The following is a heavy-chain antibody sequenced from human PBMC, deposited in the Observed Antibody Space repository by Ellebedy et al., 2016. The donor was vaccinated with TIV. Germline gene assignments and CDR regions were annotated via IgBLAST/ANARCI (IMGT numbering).Heavy chain of an antibody. Sequence: GGSLRLSXVASGFTFNSYSMNWVRQAPGKGLEWVSYISSGNNSVYYADSVKGRFTISRDNVKTALYLQMYSLTAEDTALYYCARDRIGDNWYTTFDYWGQGTLVTVSS. CDR2: ISSGNNSV. D-gene: IGHD1-1*01. CDR3: ARDRIGDNWYTTFDY. J-gene: IGHJ4*02. V-gene: IGHV3-48*01. CDR1: GFTFNSYS.